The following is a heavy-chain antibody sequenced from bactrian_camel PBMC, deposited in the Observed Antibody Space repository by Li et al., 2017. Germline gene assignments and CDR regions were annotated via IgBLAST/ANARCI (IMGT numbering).Heavy chain of an antibody. V-gene: IGHV3S53*01. CDR2: IDSVGTT. CDR1: AVTYTTYC. J-gene: IGHJ4*01. Sequence: HVQLVESGGGSVQAGGSLKLSGTVSAVTYTTYCIVWFRQAPGKVREEVAVIDSVGTTTYADSVKGRFTISRDNERPTMYLQMNNLTPEDAAIYYCAFAPGLTLWRGFLGADDHKFWGRVTQVTVS. D-gene: IGHD1*01. CDR3: AFAPGLTLWRGFLGADDHKF.